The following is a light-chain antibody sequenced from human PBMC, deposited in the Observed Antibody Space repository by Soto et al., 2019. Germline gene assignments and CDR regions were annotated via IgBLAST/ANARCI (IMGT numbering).Light chain of an antibody. J-gene: IGKJ5*01. CDR1: QSVSSY. CDR2: GAS. V-gene: IGKV3-11*01. Sequence: EIVLTQSPVTLSLSPGERATLSCRASQSVSSYLAWYQQKPGQAPRPLIYGASKRATGIPARFSGSGSGTDFTLTISSLEPEDFAVYYCQQRRNWQVTFGQGTRLEIK. CDR3: QQRRNWQVT.